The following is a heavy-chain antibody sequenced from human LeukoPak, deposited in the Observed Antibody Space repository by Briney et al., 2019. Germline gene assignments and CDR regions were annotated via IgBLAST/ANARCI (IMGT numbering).Heavy chain of an antibody. J-gene: IGHJ3*02. CDR3: AKGRGMGYCSGGSCIDAFDI. CDR2: ISYDGSNK. D-gene: IGHD2-15*01. CDR1: GFTFSSYG. Sequence: GGSLRLSCAASGFTFSSYGMHWVRQAPGKGLEWVAVISYDGSNKYYADSVKGRFTISRDNSKNTLYLQMNSLRAEDTAVYYCAKGRGMGYCSGGSCIDAFDIWGQGTMVTVSS. V-gene: IGHV3-30*18.